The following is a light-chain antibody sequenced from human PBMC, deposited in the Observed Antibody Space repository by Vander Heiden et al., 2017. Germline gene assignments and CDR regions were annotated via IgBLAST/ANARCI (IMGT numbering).Light chain of an antibody. CDR3: QTWGTAWV. CDR1: SGHRSYA. V-gene: IGLV4-69*01. Sequence: QLVLTQSPSASAFLGASVKLTCTLSSGHRSYAIAWHQQQPEKGPRYLMKLNSDGSHSKGDGIPDRFSGSSSGAERYLTISSLQSEDEADYYCQTWGTAWVFGGGTKLTGL. J-gene: IGLJ3*02. CDR2: LNSDGSH.